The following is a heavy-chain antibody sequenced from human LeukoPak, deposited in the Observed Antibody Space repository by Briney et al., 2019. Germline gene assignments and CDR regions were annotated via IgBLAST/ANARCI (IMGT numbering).Heavy chain of an antibody. D-gene: IGHD6-19*01. V-gene: IGHV3-33*05. J-gene: IGHJ4*02. CDR3: ARVSWTPNSGWYYFDC. CDR1: GFTFSNYG. CDR2: ISYDGSKK. Sequence: GGSLRLSCAASGFTFSNYGIHWVRQGPGKGLEWVAVISYDGSKKYYADSVKGRFTISRDSSKNTVDLQMSSLRAEDTALYYCARVSWTPNSGWYYFDCWGQGTLVTVSS.